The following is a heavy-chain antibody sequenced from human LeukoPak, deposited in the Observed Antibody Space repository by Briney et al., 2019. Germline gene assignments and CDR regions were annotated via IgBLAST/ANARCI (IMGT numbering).Heavy chain of an antibody. CDR3: ARFYANEWELPH. Sequence: PGGSLRLSCAASGFTFSSYAMHWVRQAPGKGLEWVALISYDGSNKYYADSVKGRFTISRDNSKNTLYLQVNSLRAEDTAVYYCARFYANEWELPHWGQGTLVTVSS. CDR2: ISYDGSNK. D-gene: IGHD1-26*01. J-gene: IGHJ4*02. CDR1: GFTFSSYA. V-gene: IGHV3-30*04.